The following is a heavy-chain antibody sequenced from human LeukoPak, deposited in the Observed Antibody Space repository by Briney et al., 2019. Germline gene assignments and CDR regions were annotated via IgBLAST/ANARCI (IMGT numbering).Heavy chain of an antibody. CDR3: ARHGYSAYGGFDY. D-gene: IGHD5-12*01. J-gene: IGHJ4*02. Sequence: GGSLRLSCAASGFTFSSYEMNWVRQAPGKGLEWVSYISSSGSTIYYADSVKGRFIISRDNAKNSLYLQMNSLRAEDTAVYYCARHGYSAYGGFDYWGQGTLVTVSS. CDR2: ISSSGSTI. CDR1: GFTFSSYE. V-gene: IGHV3-48*03.